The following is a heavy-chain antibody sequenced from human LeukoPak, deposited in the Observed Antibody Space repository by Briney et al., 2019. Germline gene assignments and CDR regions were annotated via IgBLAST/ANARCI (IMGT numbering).Heavy chain of an antibody. CDR3: AKGRVPRDAFDI. J-gene: IGHJ3*02. V-gene: IGHV3-23*01. Sequence: GGSLRLSCAASGFTFSSYAMSWVRQAPGKGLEWVSSISVSGGGTYYAASVKGRFTISRDNSKNTLYLQMNSLRAEDTVVYYCAKGRVPRDAFDIWGQGTMVTVSS. CDR2: ISVSGGGT. CDR1: GFTFSSYA.